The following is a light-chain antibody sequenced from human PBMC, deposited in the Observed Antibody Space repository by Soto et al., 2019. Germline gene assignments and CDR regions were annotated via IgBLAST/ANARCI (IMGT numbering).Light chain of an antibody. Sequence: EIVMTQSPGTPSLSPGERATLSCRASQSVSTNLAWYQQIPGQAPRLLIYGASTRATGIPARFSGSGSGTEFTLAISSLQSEDFAVYYCQHYNDWPQTFGLGTKVEIK. J-gene: IGKJ1*01. V-gene: IGKV3-15*01. CDR1: QSVSTN. CDR3: QHYNDWPQT. CDR2: GAS.